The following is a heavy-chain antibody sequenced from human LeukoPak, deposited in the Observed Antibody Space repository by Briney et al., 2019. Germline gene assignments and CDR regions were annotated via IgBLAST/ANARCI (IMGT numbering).Heavy chain of an antibody. CDR2: IYSSGST. D-gene: IGHD3/OR15-3a*01. CDR1: GGSISDYY. Sequence: SETLSLTCTVSGGSISDYYWSWIRQPAGKGLEWIGRIYSSGSTNYNPSLKSRVAMSIGTSRNHFSLKLTSVTAADTAIYYCARSLDTHAFDIWGQGTVVTVSS. J-gene: IGHJ3*02. V-gene: IGHV4-4*07. CDR3: ARSLDTHAFDI.